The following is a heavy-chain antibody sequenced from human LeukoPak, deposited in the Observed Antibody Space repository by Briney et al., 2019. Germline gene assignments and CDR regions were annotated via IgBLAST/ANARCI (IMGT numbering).Heavy chain of an antibody. J-gene: IGHJ6*03. CDR1: GYTFTTYD. CDR2: MNPNSGNT. V-gene: IGHV1-8*03. D-gene: IGHD6-6*01. CDR3: ARGAGSSSAYYYYYYYMDV. Sequence: GASVKVSCKASGYTFTTYDINWVRQATGQGLEWMGWMNPNSGNTGYAQKFQGKVSITRNTSISTAYMELSSLRSEDTAVYYCARGAGSSSAYYYYYYYMDVWGKGTRVTVSS.